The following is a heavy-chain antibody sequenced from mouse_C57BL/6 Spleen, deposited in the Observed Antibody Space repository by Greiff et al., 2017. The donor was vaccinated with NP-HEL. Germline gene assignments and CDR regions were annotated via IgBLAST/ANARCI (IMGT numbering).Heavy chain of an antibody. V-gene: IGHV1-82*01. CDR2: IYPGDGDT. D-gene: IGHD1-1*01. CDR3: ARGNYGSPFDY. Sequence: VQLQQSGPELVKPGASVKISCKASGYAFSSSWMNWVKQRPGKGLEWIGRIYPGDGDTNYNGKFKGKATLTADKSSSTAYMQLSSLTSEDSAVGVCARGNYGSPFDYWGQGTTLTVSS. J-gene: IGHJ2*01. CDR1: GYAFSSSW.